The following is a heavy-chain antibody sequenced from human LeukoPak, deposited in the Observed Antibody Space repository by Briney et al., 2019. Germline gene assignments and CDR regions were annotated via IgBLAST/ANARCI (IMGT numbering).Heavy chain of an antibody. Sequence: KASEALSLTCAVYGGSFSGYYWSWIRQPPGKGLEWIGEINHSGSTNYNPSLKSRVTISVDTSKNQFSLKLSSVTAADTAVYYCARATPQTAEFDYWGQGTLVTVSS. CDR1: GGSFSGYY. CDR2: INHSGST. J-gene: IGHJ4*02. V-gene: IGHV4-34*01. D-gene: IGHD2-21*02. CDR3: ARATPQTAEFDY.